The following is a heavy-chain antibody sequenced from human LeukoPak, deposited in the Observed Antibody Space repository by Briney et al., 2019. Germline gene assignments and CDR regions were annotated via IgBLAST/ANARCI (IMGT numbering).Heavy chain of an antibody. V-gene: IGHV3-15*01. D-gene: IGHD2/OR15-2a*01. J-gene: IGHJ3*02. CDR2: IKSRDDGGTT. Sequence: GGSLRLSCAASGFTVNNACMSWVRQAPGKGLEWVGRIKSRDDGGTTEYAAPVKGRFTISRDDSKNTLCLQMNSLKIEDTAVYYCTTYNSRDAFDIWGQGTMVTVSP. CDR3: TTYNSRDAFDI. CDR1: GFTVNNAC.